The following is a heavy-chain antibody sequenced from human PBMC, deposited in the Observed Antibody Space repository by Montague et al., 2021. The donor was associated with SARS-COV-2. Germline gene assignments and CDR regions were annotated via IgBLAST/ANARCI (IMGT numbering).Heavy chain of an antibody. CDR3: ARLRNGVVPSPILGVGPYYSYYYMDV. CDR2: INHGGST. D-gene: IGHD3-10*01. Sequence: SETLSLTCAVHGTSFGGYYWNWIRQPPGKGLEWIGEINHGGSTKYSPSLKSRLTISADTSKNQFSLKLTSVAAADTAVYYCARLRNGVVPSPILGVGPYYSYYYMDVWGRGTTVTASS. J-gene: IGHJ6*03. CDR1: GTSFGGYY. V-gene: IGHV4-34*01.